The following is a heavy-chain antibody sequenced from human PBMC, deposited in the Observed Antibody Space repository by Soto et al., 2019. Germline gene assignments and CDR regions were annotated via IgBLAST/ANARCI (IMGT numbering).Heavy chain of an antibody. CDR3: AREPTAGILANFYFGMDV. V-gene: IGHV1-2*04. CDR1: GYTFTDSY. Sequence: GASVKVSCKASGYTFTDSYMHWVRQAPGQGLEWMGWINPNSGGTNYAQKFQDWVTLTRDTSISTAYMEMRRLRSDDTAVYYCAREPTAGILANFYFGMDVWGQGTTVTVSS. J-gene: IGHJ6*02. CDR2: INPNSGGT. D-gene: IGHD1-26*01.